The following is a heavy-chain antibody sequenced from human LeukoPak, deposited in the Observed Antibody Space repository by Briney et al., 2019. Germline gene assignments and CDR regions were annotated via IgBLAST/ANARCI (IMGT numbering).Heavy chain of an antibody. CDR3: AKVRVGATIDD. D-gene: IGHD1-26*01. Sequence: GGSLRLSCVASGFTFRSYAMNWVRQAPGKGLEWVSGISESGVGTNYADSVEGRFTTSRDNSKNTLYLQMNSLRGEDTAVYYCAKVRVGATIDDWGQGTLVTVSS. CDR1: GFTFRSYA. CDR2: ISESGVGT. V-gene: IGHV3-23*01. J-gene: IGHJ4*02.